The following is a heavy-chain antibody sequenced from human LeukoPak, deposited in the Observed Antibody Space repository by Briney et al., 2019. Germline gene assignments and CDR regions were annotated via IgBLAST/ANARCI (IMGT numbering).Heavy chain of an antibody. J-gene: IGHJ4*02. CDR1: GYSISSGYY. V-gene: IGHV4-38-2*02. CDR2: IYHSGST. D-gene: IGHD1-1*01. Sequence: SETLSLTCTVSGYSISSGYYWGWIRQPPGKGLEWFGSIYHSGSTYYNPSLKSRVTISVDTSKSQFSLKLSSVTAADTAVYYCARVHPGPENVDYWGQGTLVTVSS. CDR3: ARVHPGPENVDY.